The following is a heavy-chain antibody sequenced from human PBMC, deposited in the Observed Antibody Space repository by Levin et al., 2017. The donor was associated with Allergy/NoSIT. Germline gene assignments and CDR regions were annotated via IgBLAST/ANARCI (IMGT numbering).Heavy chain of an antibody. CDR2: ISYDGSGK. CDR3: AVQRSPGIVDAAMGFDY. V-gene: IGHV3-30-3*01. J-gene: IGHJ4*02. CDR1: GFTFSNYA. Sequence: GGSLRLSCAASGFTFSNYAMHWVRQAPGKGPEWVAVISYDGSGKYYADSVKGRFTISRDNSKNTLYLQVNSLKPEDTAVYYCAVQRSPGIVDAAMGFDYWGQGTLVTVSS. D-gene: IGHD5-18*01.